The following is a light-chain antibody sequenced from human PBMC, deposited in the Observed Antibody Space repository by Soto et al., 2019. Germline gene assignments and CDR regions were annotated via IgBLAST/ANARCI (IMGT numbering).Light chain of an antibody. Sequence: QSVLTQPPSASGSPGQSVTISCTGTSSDIGAYDYVSWYQQHPGEAPKLIIYEVTKRPSGVPDRFSGSKSGNTASLTVSGLQAEDEADYYCISFEGSKVFGGGTKLTVL. V-gene: IGLV2-8*01. CDR3: ISFEGSKV. J-gene: IGLJ3*02. CDR1: SSDIGAYDY. CDR2: EVT.